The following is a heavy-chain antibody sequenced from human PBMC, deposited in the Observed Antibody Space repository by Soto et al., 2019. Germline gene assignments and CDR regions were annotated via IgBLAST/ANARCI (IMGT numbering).Heavy chain of an antibody. Sequence: QLQVQESGPGLVKPSETLSLTCSVPGGSLSNNDYWAWIRQPPGKGLEWVGSTFYGGTTYYSPSLKSRLSISVDASKNQFSLKLSSVTAADTAVYYCAKVGGWYYYSYLDVWGKGTTVTVSS. CDR1: GGSLSNNDY. D-gene: IGHD6-19*01. CDR2: TFYGGTT. J-gene: IGHJ6*03. CDR3: AKVGGWYYYSYLDV. V-gene: IGHV4-39*02.